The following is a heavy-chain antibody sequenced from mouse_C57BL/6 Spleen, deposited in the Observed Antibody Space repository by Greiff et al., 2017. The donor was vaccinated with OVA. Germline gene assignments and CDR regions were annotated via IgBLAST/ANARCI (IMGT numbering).Heavy chain of an antibody. CDR3: AINDGYYVGAMDY. CDR2: IWTGGGT. Sequence: VQLQQSGPGLVAPSQSLSITCTVSGFSLTSYAISWVRQPPGKGLEWLGVIWTGGGTNYNSALKSRLSISKDNSKSQVFLKMNSLQTDDTARYYCAINDGYYVGAMDYWGQGTSVTVSS. V-gene: IGHV2-9-1*01. J-gene: IGHJ4*01. CDR1: GFSLTSYA. D-gene: IGHD2-3*01.